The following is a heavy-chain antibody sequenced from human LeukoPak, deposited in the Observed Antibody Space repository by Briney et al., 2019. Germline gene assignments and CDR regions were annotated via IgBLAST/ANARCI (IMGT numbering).Heavy chain of an antibody. CDR3: ARLGITMVRGVIDY. V-gene: IGHV4-39*07. Sequence: PSETLSLTCTVSGGSISGSSYYWGWIRQPPGKGLEWIGSIYYSGSTYYNPSLKSRVTISVDTSKNQFSLKLSSVTAADTAVYYCARLGITMVRGVIDYWGQGTLVTVSS. CDR2: IYYSGST. J-gene: IGHJ4*02. D-gene: IGHD3-10*01. CDR1: GGSISGSSYY.